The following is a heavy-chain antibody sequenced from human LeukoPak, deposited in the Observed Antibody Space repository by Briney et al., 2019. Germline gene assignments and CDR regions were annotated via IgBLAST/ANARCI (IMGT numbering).Heavy chain of an antibody. D-gene: IGHD2-2*01. Sequence: SETLSLTCTVSGGSISTYYWTWIRQPPGKGLEWIGYIYSSGTTNYNPSLKSRLTISVDTSKSQFSLRLSSVTAADTAVYYCARVKSTRAIDYGGQETLVPV. CDR1: GGSISTYY. V-gene: IGHV4-59*01. CDR3: ARVKSTRAIDY. J-gene: IGHJ4*02. CDR2: IYSSGTT.